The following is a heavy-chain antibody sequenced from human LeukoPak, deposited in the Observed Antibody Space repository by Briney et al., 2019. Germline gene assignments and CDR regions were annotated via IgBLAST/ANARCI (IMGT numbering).Heavy chain of an antibody. V-gene: IGHV3-23*01. CDR1: GFVFSSYG. CDR2: ISGSGGST. CDR3: AKGQRSYYDSSGFGNCDY. D-gene: IGHD3-22*01. Sequence: GGSLRLSCAASGFVFSSYGMSWVRQAPGKGLEWVSGISGSGGSTFYADSVKGRFAISRDNSKNTLYLQMNSLRAEDTAVYYCAKGQRSYYDSSGFGNCDYWGQGTLVTVSS. J-gene: IGHJ4*02.